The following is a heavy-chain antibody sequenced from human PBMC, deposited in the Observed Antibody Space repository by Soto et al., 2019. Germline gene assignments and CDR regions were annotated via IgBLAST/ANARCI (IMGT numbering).Heavy chain of an antibody. CDR3: ASSLTYYDFWSGTIFDY. J-gene: IGHJ4*02. CDR1: GGTFSSYA. Sequence: QVQLVQSGAEVKKPGSSVKVSCKASGGTFSSYAISWVRQAPGQGLEWMGGIIPIFGTANYAQKFQGRVTITADESTSTAYMERSSLRSEDTAVYYCASSLTYYDFWSGTIFDYWGQGTLVTVSS. V-gene: IGHV1-69*01. CDR2: IIPIFGTA. D-gene: IGHD3-3*01.